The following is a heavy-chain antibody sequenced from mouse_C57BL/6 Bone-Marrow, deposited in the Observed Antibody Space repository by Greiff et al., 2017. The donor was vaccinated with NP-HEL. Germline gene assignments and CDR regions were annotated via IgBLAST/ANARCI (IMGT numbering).Heavy chain of an antibody. D-gene: IGHD2-2*01. V-gene: IGHV1-69*01. J-gene: IGHJ1*03. CDR1: GYTFTSYW. CDR2: IDPSDSYT. Sequence: QVQLQQPGAELVMPGASVKLSCKASGYTFTSYWMHWVKQRPGQGLEWIGEIDPSDSYTNYNQKFKGKSTLTVDKSSSTAYMQLSSLTSEDSAVYYCARWDYGYDVWGTGTTVTVSS. CDR3: ARWDYGYDV.